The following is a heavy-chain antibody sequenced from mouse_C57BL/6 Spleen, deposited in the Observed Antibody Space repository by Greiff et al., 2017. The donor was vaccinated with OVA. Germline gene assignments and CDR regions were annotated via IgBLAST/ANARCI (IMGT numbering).Heavy chain of an antibody. CDR2: IDPENGDT. D-gene: IGHD2-10*01. J-gene: IGHJ4*01. V-gene: IGHV14-4*01. CDR1: GFNIKDDY. CDR3: TTPTRGDY. Sequence: VQLKQSGAELVRPGASVKLSCTASGFNIKDDYMHWVKQRPEQGLEWIGWIDPENGDTEYASKFQGKATITADTSSNTAYLQLSSLTSEDTAVYYCTTPTRGDYWGQGTSVTVSS.